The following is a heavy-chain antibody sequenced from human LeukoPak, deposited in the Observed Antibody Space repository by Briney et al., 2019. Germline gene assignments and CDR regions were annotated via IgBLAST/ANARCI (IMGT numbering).Heavy chain of an antibody. CDR2: ISGSGGST. CDR3: ANGDSSSWLSYWFDP. J-gene: IGHJ5*02. V-gene: IGHV3-23*01. Sequence: PGGSLRLSCAASGFTFSSYAMSWVRQAPGKGLEWVSAISGSGGSTYYADSVKGRFTISRDNSKNTLYLQMNSLRAEDTAVYYCANGDSSSWLSYWFDPWGQGTLVTVSS. CDR1: GFTFSSYA. D-gene: IGHD6-13*01.